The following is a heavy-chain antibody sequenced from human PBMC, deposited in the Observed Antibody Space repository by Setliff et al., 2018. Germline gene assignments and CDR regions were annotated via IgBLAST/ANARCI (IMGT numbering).Heavy chain of an antibody. D-gene: IGHD3-10*01. CDR3: GSLRHLEDIHSPGRVLLGFGELSKIDY. J-gene: IGHJ4*02. CDR2: ISGYNGNT. Sequence: ASVKVSCKASGYTFTSYGFSWVRQAPGQGLEWMGWISGYNGNTNYAQKVQGRVTMTTDTSTGTIYMELSSLRSEDTAMYYCGSLRHLEDIHSPGRVLLGFGELSKIDYWGQGTLVTVSS. CDR1: GYTFTSYG. V-gene: IGHV1-18*01.